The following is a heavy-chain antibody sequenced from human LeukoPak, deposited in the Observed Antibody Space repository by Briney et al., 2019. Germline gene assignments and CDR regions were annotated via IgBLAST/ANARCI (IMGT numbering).Heavy chain of an antibody. CDR1: GFTFSSYA. V-gene: IGHV3-23*01. CDR2: ISGSGGST. J-gene: IGHJ4*02. Sequence: GGSLRLFCAASGFTFSSYAMSWVRQAPGKGLEWVSAISGSGGSTYYADSVKGRFTISRDNSKNTLYLQMNSLRAEDTAVYYCAKDVSSGSYPYYFDYWGQGTLVTVSS. CDR3: AKDVSSGSYPYYFDY. D-gene: IGHD3-10*01.